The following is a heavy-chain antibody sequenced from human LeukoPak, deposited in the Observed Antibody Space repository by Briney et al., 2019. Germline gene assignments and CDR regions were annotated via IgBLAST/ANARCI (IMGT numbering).Heavy chain of an antibody. Sequence: ASVKVSCKASGGTFSSYAISWVRQAPGQGLEWMGRIIPILGIANYAQKFQGRVTITADKSTSTAYIELSSLRSEDTAVYYCARDIVVVVAATRLYSYYGMDVWGQGTTVTVSS. J-gene: IGHJ6*02. D-gene: IGHD2-15*01. CDR1: GGTFSSYA. CDR3: ARDIVVVVAATRLYSYYGMDV. V-gene: IGHV1-69*04. CDR2: IIPILGIA.